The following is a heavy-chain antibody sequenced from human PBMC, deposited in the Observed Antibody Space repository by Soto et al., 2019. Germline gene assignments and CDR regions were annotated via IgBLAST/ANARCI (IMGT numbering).Heavy chain of an antibody. CDR2: INHSGST. V-gene: IGHV4-34*01. CDR3: ARLGLRGGNY. Sequence: PSETLSLTCAVYGGSFSGYYWSWIRQPPGKGLEWIGEINHSGSTNYNPSLKSRVTISVDTSKNQFSLKLSSVTAADTAVYYCARLGLRGGNYWGQGTLVTVSS. CDR1: GGSFSGYY. D-gene: IGHD5-12*01. J-gene: IGHJ4*02.